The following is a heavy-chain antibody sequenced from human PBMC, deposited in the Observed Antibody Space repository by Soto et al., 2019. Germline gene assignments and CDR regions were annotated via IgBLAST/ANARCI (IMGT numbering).Heavy chain of an antibody. J-gene: IGHJ4*02. CDR2: IYYSGST. Sequence: PSETLSLTCTVSGGSISSYYWSWIRQPPGKGLEWIGYIYYSGSTNYNPSLKSRVTISVDTSKNQFSLKLSSVTAADTAVYYCAYGSSSDLFDYWGQGTLVTVSS. D-gene: IGHD6-6*01. V-gene: IGHV4-59*01. CDR3: AYGSSSDLFDY. CDR1: GGSISSYY.